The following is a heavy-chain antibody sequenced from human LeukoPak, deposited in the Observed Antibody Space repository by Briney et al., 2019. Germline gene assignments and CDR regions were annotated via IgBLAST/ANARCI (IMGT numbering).Heavy chain of an antibody. J-gene: IGHJ6*02. CDR3: AKILRYCSSTSCQYNYYYYGMDV. Sequence: SETLSLTCAVYGGSFSGYYWSWIRQPPGKGLEWIGEINHSGSTNYNPSLKSRVTISVDTSKNQFSLKLSSVTAADTAVYYCAKILRYCSSTSCQYNYYYYGMDVWGQGTTVTVSS. CDR2: INHSGST. CDR1: GGSFSGYY. D-gene: IGHD2-2*01. V-gene: IGHV4-34*01.